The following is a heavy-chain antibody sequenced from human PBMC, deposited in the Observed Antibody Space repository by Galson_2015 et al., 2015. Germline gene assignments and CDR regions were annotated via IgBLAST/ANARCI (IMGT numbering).Heavy chain of an antibody. CDR1: GYSFTSYW. CDR3: ARRMVSVGGWAYYFDY. Sequence: QSGAEVKKPGESLKISCTGSGYSFTSYWIGWVRQMPGKGLEWMGIIYPGDSDTRYSPSFQGQVTISADKSISTAYLQWSSLKASDTAMYYCARRMVSVGGWAYYFDYWGQGTLVTVSS. V-gene: IGHV5-51*01. CDR2: IYPGDSDT. J-gene: IGHJ4*02. D-gene: IGHD6-19*01.